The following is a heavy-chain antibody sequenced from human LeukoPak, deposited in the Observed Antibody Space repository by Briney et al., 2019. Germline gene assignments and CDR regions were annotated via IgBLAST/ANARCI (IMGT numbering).Heavy chain of an antibody. V-gene: IGHV3-30*18. CDR3: AKLYYDILTGYYKGDVLDI. CDR2: ISYDGSSK. Sequence: GRSLRLSCAASGFTFSTYGVHWVRQAPGKGLEWVAVISYDGSSKYYADSVKGRFTISRDNSKNTLYLQMNSLRAEDTAVYYCAKLYYDILTGYYKGDVLDIWGQGTVVTVSS. CDR1: GFTFSTYG. J-gene: IGHJ3*02. D-gene: IGHD3-9*01.